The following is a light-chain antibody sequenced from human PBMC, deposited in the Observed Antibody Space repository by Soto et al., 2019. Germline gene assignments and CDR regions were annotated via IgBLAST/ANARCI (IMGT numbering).Light chain of an antibody. CDR3: HHYET. V-gene: IGKV3-11*01. CDR2: DAS. Sequence: EIVLTQSPATLSSFPGDRVTLSCRASQIIASYLAWYQQKPGQAPRLLIYDASNRATGIPARFSGSGSGTEFTLTISRLEPEDFTVYYCHHYETFGQGTKVDNK. CDR1: QIIASY. J-gene: IGKJ1*01.